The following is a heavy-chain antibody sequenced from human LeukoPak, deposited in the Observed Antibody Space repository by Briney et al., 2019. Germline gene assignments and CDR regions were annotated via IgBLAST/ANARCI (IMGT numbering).Heavy chain of an antibody. CDR3: ASARHGDYVWDY. Sequence: GESLKISCKGSGYSFAYWIGWVRQMPGKGLEWMGIIYSGDSHTKYSPSFQGRVTISADKSISTAYLQWSSLEASDTAMYYCASARHGDYVWDYWGQGTLVTVSS. CDR1: GYSFAYW. J-gene: IGHJ4*02. D-gene: IGHD4-17*01. V-gene: IGHV5-51*01. CDR2: IYSGDSHT.